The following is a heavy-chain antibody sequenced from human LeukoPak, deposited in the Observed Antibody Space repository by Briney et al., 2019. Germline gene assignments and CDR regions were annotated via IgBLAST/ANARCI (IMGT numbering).Heavy chain of an antibody. CDR3: AKDTGYRYGYKSFDI. Sequence: PGGSLRLSCAASGFTFDDYAMHWVRHAPGKGLEWVSGISWNSGSIVYADSVKGRFTISRDNAKNSLYLQMNSLRAEDTALYYCAKDTGYRYGYKSFDIWYQGTVIIVSS. CDR1: GFTFDDYA. J-gene: IGHJ3*02. CDR2: ISWNSGSI. D-gene: IGHD5-18*01. V-gene: IGHV3-9*01.